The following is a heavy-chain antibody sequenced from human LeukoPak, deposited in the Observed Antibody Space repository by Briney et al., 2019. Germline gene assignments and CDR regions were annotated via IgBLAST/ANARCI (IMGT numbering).Heavy chain of an antibody. Sequence: GGSLRLSCAASGFTVSSNYMSWVRQAPGKGLEWVSVIYSGGSTYYADSVKGRFTISRDNSKNTLYLQMNSLRAEDTAVYYCARDRLARSPHNDAFDIWAKGQWSPSLQ. CDR1: GFTVSSNY. D-gene: IGHD1-26*01. CDR2: IYSGGST. J-gene: IGHJ3*02. CDR3: ARDRLARSPHNDAFDI. V-gene: IGHV3-66*01.